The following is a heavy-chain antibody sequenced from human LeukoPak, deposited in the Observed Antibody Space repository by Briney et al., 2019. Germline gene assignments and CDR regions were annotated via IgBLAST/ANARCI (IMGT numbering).Heavy chain of an antibody. D-gene: IGHD1-26*01. CDR1: GFIFSSYT. V-gene: IGHV3-21*01. Sequence: KAGGSLRLSCAASGFIFSSYTMNWVRQAPGKGLEWVSSISSSSSYIYYADSVKGRFTISRDNAKNSLYLQMNSLRAEDTAVYYCARDSYSGSSNWFDPWGQGTLVTVSS. J-gene: IGHJ5*02. CDR3: ARDSYSGSSNWFDP. CDR2: ISSSSSYI.